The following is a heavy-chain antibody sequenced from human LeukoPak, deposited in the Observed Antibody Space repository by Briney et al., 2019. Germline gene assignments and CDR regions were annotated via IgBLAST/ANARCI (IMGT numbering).Heavy chain of an antibody. CDR1: GFTFSNFG. Sequence: GGSLRLSCEASGFTFSNFGMDWVRQAPGKGLEWVALISYDGSTKYYADSVKGRFSISRDNSKNTLYLQMNSLRVEDTAVYYCATPPTAYTSGSLGYWGQGTLVTVSS. CDR3: ATPPTAYTSGSLGY. D-gene: IGHD3-22*01. J-gene: IGHJ4*02. CDR2: ISYDGSTK. V-gene: IGHV3-30*03.